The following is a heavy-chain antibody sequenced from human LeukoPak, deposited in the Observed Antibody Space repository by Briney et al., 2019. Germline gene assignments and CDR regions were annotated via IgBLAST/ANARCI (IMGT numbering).Heavy chain of an antibody. CDR1: GFTFNTYT. V-gene: IGHV3-21*01. D-gene: IGHD1-20*01. Sequence: GGSLRLSCAASGFTFNTYTMNWVRQAPGKGLEWVSSISSGTSYIYYADSVKGRFAISRDNAKNSLYLQMNSLRAEDTAVYCARSYNWNDVGDYWGQGTLVTVSS. J-gene: IGHJ4*02. CDR3: RSYNWNDVGDY. CDR2: ISSGTSYI.